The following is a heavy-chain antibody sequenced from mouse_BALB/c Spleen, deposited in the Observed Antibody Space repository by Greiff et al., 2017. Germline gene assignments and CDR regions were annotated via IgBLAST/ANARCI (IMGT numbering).Heavy chain of an antibody. J-gene: IGHJ3*01. Sequence: EVKLQQSGPELVKPGASVKIPCKASGYTFTDYNMDWVKQSHGKSLEWIGDINPNNGGTIYNQKFKGKATLTVDKSSSTAYMELRSLTSEDTAVYYCAGGYDGVAYWGQGTLVTVSA. D-gene: IGHD2-14*01. V-gene: IGHV1-18*01. CDR3: AGGYDGVAY. CDR2: INPNNGGT. CDR1: GYTFTDYN.